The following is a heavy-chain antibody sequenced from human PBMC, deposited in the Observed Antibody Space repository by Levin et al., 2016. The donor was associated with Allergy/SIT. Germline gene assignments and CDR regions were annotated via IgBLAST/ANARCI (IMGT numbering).Heavy chain of an antibody. Sequence: GGSLRLSCAASGFTVSSNYMSWVRQAPGKGLEWVSVIYSGGSTYYADSVKGRLTISRDNSKNTLYLQMNSLRAEDTAVYYCARDRGEWLRNEYYYYGMDVWGQGTTVTVSS. CDR3: ARDRGEWLRNEYYYYGMDV. V-gene: IGHV3-66*01. CDR1: GFTVSSNY. J-gene: IGHJ6*02. D-gene: IGHD5-12*01. CDR2: IYSGGST.